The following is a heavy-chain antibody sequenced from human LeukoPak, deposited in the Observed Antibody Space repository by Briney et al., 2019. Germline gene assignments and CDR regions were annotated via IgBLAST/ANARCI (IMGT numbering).Heavy chain of an antibody. CDR3: ARGVEPLAANTLAY. J-gene: IGHJ4*02. V-gene: IGHV3-53*01. CDR1: GFTVITND. CDR2: LYSDGNT. D-gene: IGHD1-14*01. Sequence: PGGSLRLSCAASGFTVITNDMTWVRQAPGKGLEWVSVLYSDGNTKYADSVRGRFTISRDNSKNTLYLEMNSLRPDDTAVYYCARGVEPLAANTLAYWGQGTLVTVSS.